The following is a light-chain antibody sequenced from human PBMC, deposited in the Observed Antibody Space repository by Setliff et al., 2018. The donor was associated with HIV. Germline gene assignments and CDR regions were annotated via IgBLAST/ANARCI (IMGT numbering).Light chain of an antibody. CDR1: GSDVGRYNY. V-gene: IGLV2-14*01. CDR3: SSYTSINTVV. CDR2: EVS. Sequence: SVLTQPASVSGSPGQSITISCTGTGSDVGRYNYVSWYQHHPGKAPKLMIYEVSNRPSGVSNRFSGSKSGNTASLTISGLQADDEADYYCSSYTSINTVVFGGGTKVTVL. J-gene: IGLJ2*01.